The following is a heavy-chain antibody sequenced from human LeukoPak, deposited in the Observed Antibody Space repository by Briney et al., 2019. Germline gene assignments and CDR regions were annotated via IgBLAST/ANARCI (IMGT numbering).Heavy chain of an antibody. CDR1: GGSFSGYY. D-gene: IGHD3-22*01. CDR2: INHSGST. CDR3: ARGDYYDSSGYSIDY. Sequence: PSETLSLTCAVYGGSFSGYYWSWIRQPPGKGLEWVGEINHSGSTNYNPSLKSRVTISVDTTKNQFSLKLSSVTAADTAVYYCARGDYYDSSGYSIDYWVQGTLVTVSS. J-gene: IGHJ4*02. V-gene: IGHV4-34*01.